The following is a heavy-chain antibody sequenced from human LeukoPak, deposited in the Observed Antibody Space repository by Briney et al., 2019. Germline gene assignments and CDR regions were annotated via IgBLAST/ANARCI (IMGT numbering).Heavy chain of an antibody. CDR3: AREDLYYYDSSGSEYFQH. D-gene: IGHD3-22*01. J-gene: IGHJ1*01. Sequence: ASVKVSCKTSGYTFTGYYIHWVRQAPGQGLEWMGWINPNSGGTTYAQKFQGRVTMTRDTSISTAYMELSRLRSDDTAVYYCAREDLYYYDSSGSEYFQHWGQGTLVTVSS. CDR2: INPNSGGT. CDR1: GYTFTGYY. V-gene: IGHV1-2*02.